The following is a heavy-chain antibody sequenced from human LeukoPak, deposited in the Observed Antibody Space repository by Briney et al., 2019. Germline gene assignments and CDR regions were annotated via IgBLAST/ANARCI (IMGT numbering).Heavy chain of an antibody. CDR1: GDSVSSGY. D-gene: IGHD1-26*01. V-gene: IGHV4-59*08. Sequence: SEILSLICNVSGDSVSSGYWSWIRQSPGKGLEWIGFRYYSGASNYNPSLRGRVTISVDRSKSQVSLKMTSVTAADTAVYYCARALSGSPAAFDSWGQGTLVSVSS. J-gene: IGHJ4*02. CDR3: ARALSGSPAAFDS. CDR2: RYYSGAS.